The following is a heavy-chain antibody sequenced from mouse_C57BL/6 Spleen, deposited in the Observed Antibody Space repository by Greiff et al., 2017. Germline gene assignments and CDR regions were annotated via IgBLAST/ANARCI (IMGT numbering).Heavy chain of an antibody. CDR2: IYPGDGDT. Sequence: VMLVESGPELVKPGASVKISCKASGYAFSSSWMNWVKQRPGKGLEWIGRIYPGDGDTNYNGKFKGKATVTADKSSSTAYMQLCSLTSEDSAVYFCASSGINYDRSSCDFDYWGQGTTLTVSS. V-gene: IGHV1-82*01. D-gene: IGHD1-1*01. CDR3: ASSGINYDRSSCDFDY. CDR1: GYAFSSSW. J-gene: IGHJ2*01.